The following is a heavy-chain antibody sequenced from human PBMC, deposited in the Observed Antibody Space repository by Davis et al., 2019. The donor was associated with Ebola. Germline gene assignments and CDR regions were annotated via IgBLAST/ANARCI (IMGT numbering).Heavy chain of an antibody. CDR3: MTRIAARPSGWFDP. CDR1: GFTFSSAW. D-gene: IGHD6-6*01. J-gene: IGHJ5*02. V-gene: IGHV3-15*01. Sequence: PGGSLRLSCAASGFTFSSAWMRWVRQAPGKGLEWVGRLKSKTDGWTTDYAAAVKGRFTISRDDSKNTVYLQMNSLKTEDTAVYYCMTRIAARPSGWFDPWGQGTLVTVSS. CDR2: LKSKTDGWTT.